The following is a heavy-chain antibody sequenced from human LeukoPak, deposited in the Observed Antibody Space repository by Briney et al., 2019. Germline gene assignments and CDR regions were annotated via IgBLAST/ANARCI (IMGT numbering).Heavy chain of an antibody. CDR2: ISAYNGNT. J-gene: IGHJ1*01. D-gene: IGHD3-22*01. Sequence: ASVKVSCRASGYTFTSYGISWVRQAPGQGLERMGWISAYNGNTNYAQKLQGRVTMTTDTSTSTAYMELRSLRSDDTAVYYCAKEEGYYYDSGGYYVEYLQHWGQGTLVTVSS. V-gene: IGHV1-18*01. CDR1: GYTFTSYG. CDR3: AKEEGYYYDSGGYYVEYLQH.